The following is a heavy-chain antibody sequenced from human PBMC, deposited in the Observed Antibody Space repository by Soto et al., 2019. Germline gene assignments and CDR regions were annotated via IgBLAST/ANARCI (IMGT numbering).Heavy chain of an antibody. V-gene: IGHV5-10-1*01. J-gene: IGHJ6*02. Sequence: SLKISCKGSGYSFTSYWISWVRQMPGKGLEWMGRIDPSDSYTNYSPSFQGHVTISADKSISTAYLQWSSLKASDTAMYYCARLGSSRYYYYYGMDVWGQGITVTVSS. D-gene: IGHD6-13*01. CDR2: IDPSDSYT. CDR3: ARLGSSRYYYYYGMDV. CDR1: GYSFTSYW.